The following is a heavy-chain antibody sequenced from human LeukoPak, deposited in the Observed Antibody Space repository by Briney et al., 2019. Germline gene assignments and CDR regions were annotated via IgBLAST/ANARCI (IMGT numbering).Heavy chain of an antibody. CDR3: ARDLVGISSQYGMDV. CDR2: IYYSGST. D-gene: IGHD2-15*01. V-gene: IGHV4-59*01. J-gene: IGHJ6*02. CDR1: GGSISSYY. Sequence: SETLSLTCTVSGGSISSYYWSWIRQPPGKGLEWIGYIYYSGSTNYNPSLKSRVTISVDTSKNQFSLKLSSVTAADTAVYYRARDLVGISSQYGMDVWGQGTTVTVSS.